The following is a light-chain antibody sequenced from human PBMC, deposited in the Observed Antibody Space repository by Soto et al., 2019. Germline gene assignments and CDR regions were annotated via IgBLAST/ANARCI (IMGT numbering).Light chain of an antibody. CDR1: QSVSSY. CDR3: QQRSNWSWT. Sequence: EIVLTQSPPTLSLSPGERATLSCRASQSVSSYLAWYQQKPGQAPRLLIYDASNRATGIPARFSGSGSGTDFTLTISSLEPEDFAVYYCQQRSNWSWTFGQGTKVDI. J-gene: IGKJ1*01. V-gene: IGKV3-11*01. CDR2: DAS.